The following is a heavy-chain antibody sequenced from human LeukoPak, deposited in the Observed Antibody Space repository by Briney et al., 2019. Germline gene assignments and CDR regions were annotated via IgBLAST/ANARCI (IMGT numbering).Heavy chain of an antibody. V-gene: IGHV4-59*01. Sequence: SETLSLTCTVSGGSISSYYWSWVRQPPAKGLEWIGYIYYSGSTNYNPSLKSRVTISVDTSKNQFSLKLSSVTAADTAVYYCARDWAPAGFFFDYWGQGTLVTVSS. CDR3: ARDWAPAGFFFDY. CDR2: IYYSGST. J-gene: IGHJ4*02. D-gene: IGHD6-13*01. CDR1: GGSISSYY.